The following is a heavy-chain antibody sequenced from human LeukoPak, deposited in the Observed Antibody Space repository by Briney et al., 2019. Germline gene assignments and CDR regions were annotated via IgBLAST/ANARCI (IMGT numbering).Heavy chain of an antibody. CDR2: ISSNGGST. CDR1: GSTFSSYA. V-gene: IGHV3-64*01. Sequence: GGSLRLSCAASGSTFSSYAMRWVRQAPGKGLEYVSAISSNGGSTYYANSVKGRFTISRDNSKNTLYLQMGSLRAEDMAVYYCARDQGDYWGQGTLVTVSS. J-gene: IGHJ4*02. CDR3: ARDQGDY.